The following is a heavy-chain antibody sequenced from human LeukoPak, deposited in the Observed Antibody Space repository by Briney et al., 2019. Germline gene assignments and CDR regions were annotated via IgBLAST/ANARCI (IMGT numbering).Heavy chain of an antibody. D-gene: IGHD1-26*01. CDR3: AKVLSGSQDY. V-gene: IGHV3-23*01. CDR1: GFTFSSYA. CDR2: IGGGGEST. J-gene: IGHJ4*02. Sequence: PGGSLRLSCAASGFTFSSYAMSWVRQAPGKGLEGVSTIGGGGESTYYADSVKGRFTISRDNSKNTVYLQMNSLRAEDTAVYYCAKVLSGSQDYWGQGTLVTVFS.